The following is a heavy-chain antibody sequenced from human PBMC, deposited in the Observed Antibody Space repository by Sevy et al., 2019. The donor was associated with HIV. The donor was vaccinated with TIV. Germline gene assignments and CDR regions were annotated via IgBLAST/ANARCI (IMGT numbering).Heavy chain of an antibody. V-gene: IGHV3-30*18. J-gene: IGHJ6*02. CDR2: ISHDGINE. D-gene: IGHD1-26*01. CDR1: AFSFSYYG. CDR3: ANAYSGSYSHSYLYALDV. Sequence: GGSLRLSCTGSAFSFSYYGIHWVRQAPGKGLDWVALISHDGINEYYADSVKGRFTISRDNSKNTVYLEMNRLRNEDTAIYFCANAYSGSYSHSYLYALDVWGQGTTVTVSS.